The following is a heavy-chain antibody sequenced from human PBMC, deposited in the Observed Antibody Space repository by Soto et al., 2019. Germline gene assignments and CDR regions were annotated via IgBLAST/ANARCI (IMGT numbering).Heavy chain of an antibody. V-gene: IGHV3-21*01. CDR1: GFTFSSYA. D-gene: IGHD3-22*01. CDR3: ARDYYDSSGYTTGDY. CDR2: ISSSSSYI. Sequence: EVQLLESGGGLVQPGGSLRLSCAASGFTFSSYAMSWVRQAPGKGLEWVSSISSSSSYIYYADSVKGRFTISRDNAKNSLYLQMNSLRAEDTAVYYCARDYYDSSGYTTGDYWGQGTLVTVSS. J-gene: IGHJ4*02.